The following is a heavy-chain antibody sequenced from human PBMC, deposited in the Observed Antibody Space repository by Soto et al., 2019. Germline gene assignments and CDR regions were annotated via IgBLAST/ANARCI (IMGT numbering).Heavy chain of an antibody. Sequence: SVKVSCKASGGTFSSYAISWLRQAPGQGLEWMGGIIPIFGTANYAQKFQGRVTITADESTSTAYMELSSLRSEDTAVYYCARSRYCTNGVCYTYGMDVWGQGTTVTVSS. V-gene: IGHV1-69*13. J-gene: IGHJ6*02. D-gene: IGHD2-8*01. CDR1: GGTFSSYA. CDR3: ARSRYCTNGVCYTYGMDV. CDR2: IIPIFGTA.